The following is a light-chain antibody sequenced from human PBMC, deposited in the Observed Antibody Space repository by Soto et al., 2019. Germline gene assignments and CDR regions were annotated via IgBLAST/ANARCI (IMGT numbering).Light chain of an antibody. J-gene: IGLJ2*01. CDR3: SSFAGGNNLL. CDR1: SSDVGGYNF. CDR2: EVS. V-gene: IGLV2-8*01. Sequence: QSALTQPPSGSGSPGQSVTISCTGTSSDVGGYNFVSWYQQHPGKAPKLLIYEVSKRPSGVPDRFSGSKSDNTASLTVSGLQAEDEADYYCSSFAGGNNLLFGGGTKLTVL.